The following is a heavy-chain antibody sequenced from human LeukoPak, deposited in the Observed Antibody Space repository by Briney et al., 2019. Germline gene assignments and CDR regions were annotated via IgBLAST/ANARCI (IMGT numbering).Heavy chain of an antibody. V-gene: IGHV1-18*01. CDR3: ARDHDPSYYDFWSGYLGGY. CDR2: ISAYNGNT. CDR1: GYTFTSYG. D-gene: IGHD3-3*01. Sequence: ASVKVSCKASGYTFTSYGISWVRQAPGQGLEWMGWISAYNGNTNYAQKLQGRVTMTTDTSTSTAYMELRSLRSDDTAVYYCARDHDPSYYDFWSGYLGGYWGLGTLVTVSS. J-gene: IGHJ4*02.